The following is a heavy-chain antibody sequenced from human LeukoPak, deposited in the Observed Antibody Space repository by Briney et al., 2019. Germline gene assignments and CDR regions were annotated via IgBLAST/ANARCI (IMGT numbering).Heavy chain of an antibody. D-gene: IGHD3-22*01. CDR1: GGSISSYY. CDR2: IYTSGST. V-gene: IGHV4-4*07. Sequence: SETLSLACTVSGGSISSYYWSWIRQPAGRGLEWIGRIYTSGSTNYNPSLKSRVTMSVDTSKNQFSLKLSSVTAADTAVYYCARDRYYDTQDYYYGMDVWGQGTTVTVSS. CDR3: ARDRYYDTQDYYYGMDV. J-gene: IGHJ6*02.